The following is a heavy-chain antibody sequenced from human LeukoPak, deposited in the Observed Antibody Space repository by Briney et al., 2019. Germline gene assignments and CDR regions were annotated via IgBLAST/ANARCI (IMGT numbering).Heavy chain of an antibody. V-gene: IGHV3-9*01. CDR2: ISWNSGSI. CDR1: GFTFDDYA. CDR3: AKDQGYYGDAGFDP. J-gene: IGHJ5*02. D-gene: IGHD4-17*01. Sequence: GGSLRLSCAASGFTFDDYAMHWVRQAPGKGLEWVSGISWNSGSIGYADSVKGRFTISRDNAKNSLDLQMNSLRAEDTALYYCAKDQGYYGDAGFDPWGQGTLVTVSS.